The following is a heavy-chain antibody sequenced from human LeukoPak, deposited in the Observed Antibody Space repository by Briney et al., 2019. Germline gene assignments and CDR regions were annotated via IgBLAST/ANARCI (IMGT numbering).Heavy chain of an antibody. CDR2: ISGSGGST. Sequence: GGSLRLSCAASGFTFSDFWMHWVRQAPGKGLEWVSAISGSGGSTYYADSVKGRFTISRDNSKNTLYLQMNSLRAEDTAVYYCAKVPSGYYDSSGLDYWGQGTLVTVSS. D-gene: IGHD3-22*01. V-gene: IGHV3-23*01. CDR3: AKVPSGYYDSSGLDY. CDR1: GFTFSDFW. J-gene: IGHJ4*02.